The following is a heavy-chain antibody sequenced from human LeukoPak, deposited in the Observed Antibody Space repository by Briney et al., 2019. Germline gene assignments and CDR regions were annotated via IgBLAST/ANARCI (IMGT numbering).Heavy chain of an antibody. Sequence: SVTLSLTCTVSGGSISSYYWSRIRQPPGKGLEWIGRIYTSGSTNYNPSLKSRVTMSIDTSKKQFSLKLSSVTAADTAVYYCARGYCSGDSCYSGDYWGQGILVTVSS. V-gene: IGHV4-4*07. CDR2: IYTSGST. CDR3: ARGYCSGDSCYSGDY. J-gene: IGHJ4*02. CDR1: GGSISSYY. D-gene: IGHD2-15*01.